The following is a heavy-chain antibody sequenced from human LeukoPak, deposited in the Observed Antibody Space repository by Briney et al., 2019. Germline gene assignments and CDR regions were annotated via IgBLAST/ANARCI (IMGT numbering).Heavy chain of an antibody. Sequence: SETLSLTCTVSGGSISSYYWSWIRQPPGEGLEWIGYIYYSGSTNYNPSLKSRVTISVDTSKNQFSLKLSSVTAADTAVYYCARGVHGDYDFWSGYFTYYYYYYMDVWGKGTTVTVSS. V-gene: IGHV4-59*01. CDR1: GGSISSYY. D-gene: IGHD3-3*01. CDR2: IYYSGST. CDR3: ARGVHGDYDFWSGYFTYYYYYYMDV. J-gene: IGHJ6*03.